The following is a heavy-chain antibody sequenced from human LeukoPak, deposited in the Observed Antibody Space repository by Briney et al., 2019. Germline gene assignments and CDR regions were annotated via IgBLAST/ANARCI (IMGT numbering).Heavy chain of an antibody. Sequence: GGSLRLSCAVSGFTFSDYYMSWIRQAPGKGLEWVSYISSSGTTIYYADSVKGRFTISRDNAKNSLYLQMNSLRAEDTAVYYCARYYYYYYMDVWGKGTTVTVSS. CDR3: ARYYYYYYMDV. CDR1: GFTFSDYY. V-gene: IGHV3-11*01. CDR2: ISSSGTTI. J-gene: IGHJ6*03.